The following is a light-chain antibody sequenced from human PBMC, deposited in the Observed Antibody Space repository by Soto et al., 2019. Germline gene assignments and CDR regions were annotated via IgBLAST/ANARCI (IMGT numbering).Light chain of an antibody. V-gene: IGLV2-14*02. CDR1: SSDIGGYIL. CDR3: SSYTSSSTLV. CDR2: EGS. J-gene: IGLJ1*01. Sequence: QSALTQPASVSGSPGQSITISCTGTSSDIGGYILVSWYQQEPGKAPKLMIYEGSKRPSGVSNRFSGSKSGNTASLSISGLQAEDEAHYYCSSYTSSSTLVFGTGTKLTVL.